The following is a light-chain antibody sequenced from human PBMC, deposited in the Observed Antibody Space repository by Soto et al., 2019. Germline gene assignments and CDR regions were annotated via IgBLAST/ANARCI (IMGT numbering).Light chain of an antibody. V-gene: IGKV3-11*01. CDR2: GTS. CDR3: QQHINWPLT. CDR1: QSVNSN. Sequence: IVLTQSPGTLSVSPGERASLSCRASQSVNSNLAWYQQKAGQAPRLLIYGTSTRATGIPARFSGSGSGTDITLTISSLEPEDFALYYCQQHINWPLTFGGGTKVDIK. J-gene: IGKJ4*01.